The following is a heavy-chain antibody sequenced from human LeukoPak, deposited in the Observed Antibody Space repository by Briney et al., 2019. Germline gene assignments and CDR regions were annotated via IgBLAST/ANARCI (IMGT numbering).Heavy chain of an antibody. CDR3: ARRRSSFHFQH. Sequence: SETLSLTCAVYGGSFSGYYWSWIRQPPGKGLEWIGEINHSGSTNYNPSLKSRVTISVDTSKNQFSLKLSSVTAADTAVYYCARRRSSFHFQHWGQGTLVTVPS. J-gene: IGHJ1*01. CDR1: GGSFSGYY. CDR2: INHSGST. V-gene: IGHV4-34*01.